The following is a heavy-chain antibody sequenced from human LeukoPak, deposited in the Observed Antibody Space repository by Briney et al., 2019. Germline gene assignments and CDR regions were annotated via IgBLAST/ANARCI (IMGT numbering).Heavy chain of an antibody. CDR3: AKDQQQLAYLFDY. D-gene: IGHD6-13*01. V-gene: IGHV3-53*01. CDR2: LYIGGNT. Sequence: GGSLRLSCAASGLTVNNNYMNWVRQAPGKGLEWVSALYIGGNTYYADSVRGRFTISRDNSKNTLYLQMNSLRAEDTAVYYCAKDQQQLAYLFDYWGQGTLVTVSS. J-gene: IGHJ4*02. CDR1: GLTVNNNY.